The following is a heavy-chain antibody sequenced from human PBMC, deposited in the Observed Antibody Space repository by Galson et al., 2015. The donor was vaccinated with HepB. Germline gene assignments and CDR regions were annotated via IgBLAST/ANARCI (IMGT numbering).Heavy chain of an antibody. CDR3: ARQSREYSSGWYLGSFNYMDV. CDR2: ISDSGNT. Sequence: LTCTVSGGSIHYYYWNWIRQSPGRGLEWIGYISDSGNTNYHPSLKSRVTISLDTSKNQFSLRLNSVTAADTAVYYCARQSREYSSGWYLGSFNYMDVWGKGSTVTVSS. D-gene: IGHD6-19*01. V-gene: IGHV4-59*01. CDR1: GGSIHYYY. J-gene: IGHJ6*03.